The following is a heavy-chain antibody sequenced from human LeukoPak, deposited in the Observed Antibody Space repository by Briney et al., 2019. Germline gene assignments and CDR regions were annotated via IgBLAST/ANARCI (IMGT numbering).Heavy chain of an antibody. J-gene: IGHJ5*02. CDR2: IYYSGST. V-gene: IGHV4-39*07. Sequence: SETLSLTCTVSGGSISSSSYYWGWIRQPPGKGLEWIGSIYYSGSTYYNPSRKSRVTISVDTSKNQFSLKLSSVTAADTAVYYCETSNWFDPWGQGTLVTVSS. CDR3: ETSNWFDP. CDR1: GGSISSSSYY.